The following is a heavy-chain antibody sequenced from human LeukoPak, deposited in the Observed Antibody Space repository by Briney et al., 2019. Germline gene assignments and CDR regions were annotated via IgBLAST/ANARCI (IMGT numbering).Heavy chain of an antibody. J-gene: IGHJ4*02. CDR3: AKGYYYDSSGYPFDY. CDR2: ISWNSGSI. CDR1: GFTFDDYA. D-gene: IGHD3-22*01. V-gene: IGHV3-9*01. Sequence: PGGSLRLSCAASGFTFDDYATHWVRQAPGKGLEWVSGISWNSGSIGYADSVKGRFTISRDNAKNSLYLQMNSLRAEDTALYYCAKGYYYDSSGYPFDYWGQGTLVTVSS.